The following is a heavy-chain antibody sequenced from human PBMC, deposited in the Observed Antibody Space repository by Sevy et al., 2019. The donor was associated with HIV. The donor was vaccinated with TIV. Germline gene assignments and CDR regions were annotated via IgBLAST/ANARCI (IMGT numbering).Heavy chain of an antibody. J-gene: IGHJ2*01. Sequence: GGSLRLSCAASGFTFSTYGMHWVRQAPGKGLEWVAAIFYDGSITYYVDSVKGRFTISRDNSKNTLYLKMNSLRAEDTAVYYCARESGSNWYFDLWGRGTLVTVSS. D-gene: IGHD1-26*01. CDR1: GFTFSTYG. V-gene: IGHV3-33*01. CDR2: IFYDGSIT. CDR3: ARESGSNWYFDL.